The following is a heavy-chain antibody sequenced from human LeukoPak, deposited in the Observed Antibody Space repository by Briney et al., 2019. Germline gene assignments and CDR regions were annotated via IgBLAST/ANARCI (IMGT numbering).Heavy chain of an antibody. CDR1: GLTVSSYA. V-gene: IGHV3-23*01. CDR3: ARTNSGSHGAFDI. Sequence: PGGSLRLSCGASGLTVSSYAMSWVRQAPGKGLEWVSTIIGSAANTYYADSVKGRFTISRDDSKNTVYLQMNSLRAEDTAVYSCARTNSGSHGAFDIWGQGTLVTVSS. CDR2: IIGSAANT. D-gene: IGHD3-22*01. J-gene: IGHJ3*02.